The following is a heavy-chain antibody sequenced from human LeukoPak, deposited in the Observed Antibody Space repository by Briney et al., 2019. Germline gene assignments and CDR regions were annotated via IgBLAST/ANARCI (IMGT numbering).Heavy chain of an antibody. CDR3: AKGEGGGYYDFWSGYLNWFDP. CDR1: GFSFSIYG. D-gene: IGHD3-3*01. J-gene: IGHJ5*02. CDR2: IQFDGIIK. V-gene: IGHV3-30*02. Sequence: GGSLRLSCAASGFSFSIYGMHWVRQAPGKGLEWVAFIQFDGIIKYYADSVKGRFIISRDNSKNTLYLQMNSLRAEDTAVYYCAKGEGGGYYDFWSGYLNWFDPWGQGTLVTVSS.